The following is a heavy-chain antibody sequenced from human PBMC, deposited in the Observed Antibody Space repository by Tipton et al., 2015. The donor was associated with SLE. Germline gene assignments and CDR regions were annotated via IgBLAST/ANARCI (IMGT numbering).Heavy chain of an antibody. CDR2: VFYGGRY. J-gene: IGHJ6*02. D-gene: IGHD4-17*01. Sequence: TLSLTCTVSNGSITSLYDYWGWVRQPPGKGLEWLGSVFYGGRYYYNASLRSRVTISVDTSKNQFSLRLKSVTAADTAVYYCATLVGDYESGDLGMDVWGQGTTVVVSS. CDR3: ATLVGDYESGDLGMDV. CDR1: NGSITSLYDY. V-gene: IGHV4-39*07.